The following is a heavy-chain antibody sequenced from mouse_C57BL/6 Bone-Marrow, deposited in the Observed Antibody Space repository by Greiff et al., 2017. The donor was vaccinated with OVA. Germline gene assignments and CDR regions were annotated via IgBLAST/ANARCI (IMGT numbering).Heavy chain of an antibody. CDR2: ISSGGSYT. V-gene: IGHV5-6*01. D-gene: IGHD1-1*01. J-gene: IGHJ1*03. Sequence: EVMLVESGGDLVKPGGSLKLSCAASGFTFSSYGMSWVRQTPDKRLEWVATISSGGSYTYYPDSVKGRFTISRDNAKNTLYLQMSSLKSEDTAMYYCARVNYGSSYGYFDVWGTGTTVTVSS. CDR1: GFTFSSYG. CDR3: ARVNYGSSYGYFDV.